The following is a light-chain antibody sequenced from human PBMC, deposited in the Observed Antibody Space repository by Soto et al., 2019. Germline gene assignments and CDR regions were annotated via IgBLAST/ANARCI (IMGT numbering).Light chain of an antibody. J-gene: IGKJ4*01. V-gene: IGKV1-33*01. CDR3: QQYEELPLT. CDR1: QSIVNY. Sequence: DVQLTRSPSTLSASVGDRVAITCQASQSIVNYLNWFQFRPGKAPQLLISDASHLEPGVPSRFSGERSGTDYTLIINNLQPEDFATYYCQQYEELPLTFGGGTRV. CDR2: DAS.